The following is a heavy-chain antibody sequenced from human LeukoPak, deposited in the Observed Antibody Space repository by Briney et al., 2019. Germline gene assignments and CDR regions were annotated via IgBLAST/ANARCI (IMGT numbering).Heavy chain of an antibody. J-gene: IGHJ4*02. D-gene: IGHD1-7*01. V-gene: IGHV1-46*01. CDR1: GGTFSSYA. CDR2: INPSGGST. Sequence: GASVKVSCKASGGTFSSYAISWVRQAPGQGLEWMGIINPSGGSTSYAQKFQGRVTMTRDMSTSTVYMELSSLRSEDTAVYYCARKSRGTGTAYYFDYWGQGTLVTVSS. CDR3: ARKSRGTGTAYYFDY.